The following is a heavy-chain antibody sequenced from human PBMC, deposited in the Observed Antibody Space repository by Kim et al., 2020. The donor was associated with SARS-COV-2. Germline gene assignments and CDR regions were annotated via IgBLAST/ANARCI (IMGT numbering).Heavy chain of an antibody. J-gene: IGHJ5*02. CDR2: INADIGNT. CDR3: ARHASGGAVGT. Sequence: ASVKVSCKASGYTFTTYPIHWVRQAPGQRLEWMGWINADIGNTAYSQRFQARVTFTRDTSASTAYMELSSLRSEDTAVYYCARHASGGAVGTWGQGT. D-gene: IGHD3-10*01. V-gene: IGHV1-3*01. CDR1: GYTFTTYP.